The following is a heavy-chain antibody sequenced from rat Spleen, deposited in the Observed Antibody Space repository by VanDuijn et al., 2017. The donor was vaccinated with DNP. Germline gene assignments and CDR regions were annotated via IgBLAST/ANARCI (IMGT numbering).Heavy chain of an antibody. J-gene: IGHJ1*01. CDR1: GFTFNNYW. Sequence: EVKLVESGGGLVQPGRSLKLSCVASGFTFNNYWMTWIRQVPGKGLEWVASITSSGGSTYYPDSVKGRFTISRDNAKNTLYLQMNSLRSEDTATYYCARRGSLGYFDFWGPGTMVTVSS. D-gene: IGHD1-7*01. CDR3: ARRGSLGYFDF. V-gene: IGHV5-31*01. CDR2: ITSSGGST.